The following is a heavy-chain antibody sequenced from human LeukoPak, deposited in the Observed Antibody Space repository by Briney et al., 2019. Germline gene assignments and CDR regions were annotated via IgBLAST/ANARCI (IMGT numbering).Heavy chain of an antibody. J-gene: IGHJ4*02. CDR2: INSDGSDT. CDR1: GFAFSSDW. D-gene: IGHD1-14*01. V-gene: IGHV3-74*03. CDR3: ARDLGYY. Sequence: GGSLRLSCATSGFAFSSDWMHWVSHAPGKGLVCVSRINSDGSDTTYADSAKGRFTISRDNAKNTLFLHMNSLRAEDTAVYYCARDLGYYWGQGTQVTVSS.